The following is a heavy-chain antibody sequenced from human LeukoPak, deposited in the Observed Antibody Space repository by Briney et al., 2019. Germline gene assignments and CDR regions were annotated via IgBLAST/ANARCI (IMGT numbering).Heavy chain of an antibody. CDR1: GFTFTTYA. Sequence: GGSLRLSCAASGFTFTTYAVNWVRQAPGMGLEWVPGISGDGDSTYYADSVKGRFTISRDNSKNTVYLQMNSLRDEDTAVYYCAKRSGSPRPEYFDYWGQGTRVTVSS. J-gene: IGHJ4*02. CDR3: AKRSGSPRPEYFDY. CDR2: ISGDGDST. V-gene: IGHV3-23*01. D-gene: IGHD1-14*01.